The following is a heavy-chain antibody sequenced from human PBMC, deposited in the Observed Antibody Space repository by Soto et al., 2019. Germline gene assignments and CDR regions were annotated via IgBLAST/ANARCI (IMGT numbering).Heavy chain of an antibody. J-gene: IGHJ6*02. Sequence: GGSLRLSCAASGFTFSSYAMSWVRQAPGKGLEWVSAISGSGGSTYYADSVKGRFTISRDNSKNTLYLQMNSLRAEDTAVYYCAKSMRAAAGTGDDYYYYYGMDVWGQGTTVTVSS. CDR2: ISGSGGST. CDR3: AKSMRAAAGTGDDYYYYYGMDV. D-gene: IGHD6-13*01. CDR1: GFTFSSYA. V-gene: IGHV3-23*01.